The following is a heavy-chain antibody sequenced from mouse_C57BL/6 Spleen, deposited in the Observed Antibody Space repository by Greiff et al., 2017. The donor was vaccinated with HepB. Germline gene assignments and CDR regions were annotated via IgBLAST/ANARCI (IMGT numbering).Heavy chain of an antibody. CDR3: TTDGGYYGNSVAY. J-gene: IGHJ3*01. CDR2: IDPEDGDT. CDR1: GFNIKDYY. V-gene: IGHV14-1*01. D-gene: IGHD2-1*01. Sequence: VQLQQPGAELVRPGASVKLSCTASGFNIKDYYMHWVKQRPEQGLEWIGRIDPEDGDTEYAPKFQGKATMTADTSSNTAYLQLSSLTSEDTAVYYCTTDGGYYGNSVAYWGQGTLVTVSA.